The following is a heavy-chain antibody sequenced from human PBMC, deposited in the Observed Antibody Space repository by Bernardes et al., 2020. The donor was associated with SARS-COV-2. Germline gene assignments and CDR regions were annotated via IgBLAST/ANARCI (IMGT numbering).Heavy chain of an antibody. V-gene: IGHV3-7*01. CDR2: IGPDGREK. CDR1: GFTFSTYY. J-gene: IGHJ4*02. Sequence: GSLSLSCAASGFTFSTYYMTWVRQAPGRGLELVAYIGPDGREKNYVDSVEGRFTISRDNAKNSLFLQINSLRAEDTAVYYCTRDPRQLDYWGQGTLVTVSS. CDR3: TRDPRQLDY.